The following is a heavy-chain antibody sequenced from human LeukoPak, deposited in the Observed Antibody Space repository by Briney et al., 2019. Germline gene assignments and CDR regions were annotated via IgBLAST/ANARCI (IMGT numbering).Heavy chain of an antibody. D-gene: IGHD3-22*01. CDR2: ISYGGST. V-gene: IGHV4-39*07. CDR1: GGSISSSKYY. J-gene: IGHJ5*02. CDR3: ARDHDYYDSKWFDP. Sequence: SETLSLTCTVSGGSISSSKYYWGWIRQPPGKGLEWIGSISYGGSTYHNPSLKSRVTISVDTSKNQFSLNLSSVTAADTAVYYCARDHDYYDSKWFDPWGQGTLVTVSS.